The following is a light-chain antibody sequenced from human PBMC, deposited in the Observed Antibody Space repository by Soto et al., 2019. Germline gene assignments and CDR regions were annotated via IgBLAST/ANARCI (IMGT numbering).Light chain of an antibody. CDR2: GAS. CDR1: QGIRTD. Sequence: AVQLTQSPSSLSSSVGDRVTITCRASQGIRTDFGWYQQSPGKAPKVLIVGASTLQSGVPSRLSGSGSGTDFTLTISSLQPEDSATYYCLQDFSYPRTFGQGTKVEIK. CDR3: LQDFSYPRT. J-gene: IGKJ1*01. V-gene: IGKV1-6*01.